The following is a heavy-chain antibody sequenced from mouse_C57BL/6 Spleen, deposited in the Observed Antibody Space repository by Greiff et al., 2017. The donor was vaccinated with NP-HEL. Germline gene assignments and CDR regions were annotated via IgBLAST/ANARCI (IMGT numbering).Heavy chain of an antibody. CDR3: ARGTTVPYAMDY. Sequence: VQLQQSGPELVKPGASVKISCKASGYAFSSSWMNWVKQRPGKGLEWIGRIYPGDGDTNYNGKFKGKATLTADKSSSTAYMQLSSLTSEDSAVYFCARGTTVPYAMDYWGQGTSVTVSS. D-gene: IGHD1-1*01. J-gene: IGHJ4*01. CDR1: GYAFSSSW. V-gene: IGHV1-82*01. CDR2: IYPGDGDT.